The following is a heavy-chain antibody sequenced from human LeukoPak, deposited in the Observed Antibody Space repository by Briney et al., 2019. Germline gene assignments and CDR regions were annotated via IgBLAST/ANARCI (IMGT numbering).Heavy chain of an antibody. CDR1: GFTFSSYG. CDR3: AVTGRYYFDY. J-gene: IGHJ4*02. Sequence: GGSLRLSCAASGFTFSSYGMHWVRQAPGKGLEWVAFIRYDGSNKYYADSVKGRFTISRDNSKNTLYLQMNSLRAEDTAVYYCAVTGRYYFDYWGQGTLVTVSS. V-gene: IGHV3-30*02. CDR2: IRYDGSNK. D-gene: IGHD1-1*01.